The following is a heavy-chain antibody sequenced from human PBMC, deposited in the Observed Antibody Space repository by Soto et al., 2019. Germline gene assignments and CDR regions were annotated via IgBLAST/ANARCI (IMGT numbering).Heavy chain of an antibody. V-gene: IGHV1-18*01. Sequence: QVQLVQSGAEVKKPGASVKVSCKASGYTFTSYGISWVRQAPGQGLEWMGWISAYNGNTNNAQKLRGRVTMTTATPTSTAYMELRSLRSDDTAVYYCARAVAGPLFSDYWGQGTLVTVSS. D-gene: IGHD6-19*01. CDR1: GYTFTSYG. J-gene: IGHJ4*02. CDR3: ARAVAGPLFSDY. CDR2: ISAYNGNT.